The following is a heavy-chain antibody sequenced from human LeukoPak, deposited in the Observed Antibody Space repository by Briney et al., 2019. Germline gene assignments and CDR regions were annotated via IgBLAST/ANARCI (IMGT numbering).Heavy chain of an antibody. CDR1: GFTFSSYG. CDR2: IRYDGSNK. Sequence: GGSLRLSCAASGFTFSSYGMHWVRQAPGKGLEWVAFIRYDGSNKYYADSVKGRFTISRDNSKNTLYLQMNSLRAEDTAVYYCAKDPQKAAAGTRHYYYYYYMDVWGKGTTVTISS. J-gene: IGHJ6*03. CDR3: AKDPQKAAAGTRHYYYYYYMDV. V-gene: IGHV3-30*02. D-gene: IGHD6-13*01.